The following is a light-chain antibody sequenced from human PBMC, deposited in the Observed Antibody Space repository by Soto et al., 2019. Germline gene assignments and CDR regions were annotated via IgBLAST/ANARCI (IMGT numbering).Light chain of an antibody. CDR1: QSVSSY. J-gene: IGKJ1*01. Sequence: ELVLTQAPATLSLSPLERSTLSCRASQSVSSYLAWYQQKPGQAPRLLIYDASNRATGIPARFSGSGSGTDFTLTISRLEPEDFAVYYCQQYGSSGTFGQGTKV. CDR2: DAS. V-gene: IGKV3-11*01. CDR3: QQYGSSGT.